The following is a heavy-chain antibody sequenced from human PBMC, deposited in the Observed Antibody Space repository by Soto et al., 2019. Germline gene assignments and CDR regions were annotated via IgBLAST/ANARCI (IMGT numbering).Heavy chain of an antibody. V-gene: IGHV3-33*01. J-gene: IGHJ4*02. CDR2: IWYDGSNK. D-gene: IGHD1-1*01. Sequence: QVQLVESGGAVVQPGRSLRLSCAASGFTFSSYGMHWVRQAPGKGLEWVAVIWYDGSNKYYADSVKGRFTISRDNSKNTLYLQMNSLRGEDTAVYFFARDELLTGTFAFWGQGTLVTVSS. CDR3: ARDELLTGTFAF. CDR1: GFTFSSYG.